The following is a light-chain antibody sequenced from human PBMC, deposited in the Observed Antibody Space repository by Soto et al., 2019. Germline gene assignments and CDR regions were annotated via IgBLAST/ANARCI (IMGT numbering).Light chain of an antibody. V-gene: IGKV3-20*01. Sequence: EIVLTHSPGTLSLSPGERATLSCRASQRITNNFLAWFQQKPGLAPRLLIHGASTRASGVPDRFSGGGSGTDFVLTIRRLEPEDFAGNYWQQYGRSPFTVGQGPKLQI. CDR1: QRITNNF. J-gene: IGKJ2*01. CDR2: GAS. CDR3: QQYGRSPFT.